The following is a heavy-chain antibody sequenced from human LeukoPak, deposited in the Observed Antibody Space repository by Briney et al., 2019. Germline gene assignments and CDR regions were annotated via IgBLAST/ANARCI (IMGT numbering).Heavy chain of an antibody. Sequence: SETLSLTCAVYGGSFSGYYWSWIRQPPGKGLEWSGEINHSGSTNYNPSLRSRVTISVDKSKNQFSLKLSSVTAADTAVYYCARRTTVTIPFGYWGQGTLVTVSS. J-gene: IGHJ4*02. V-gene: IGHV4-34*01. CDR3: ARRTTVTIPFGY. CDR2: INHSGST. CDR1: GGSFSGYY. D-gene: IGHD4-11*01.